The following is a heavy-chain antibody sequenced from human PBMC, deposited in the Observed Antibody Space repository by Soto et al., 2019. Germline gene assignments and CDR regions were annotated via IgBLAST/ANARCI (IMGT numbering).Heavy chain of an antibody. Sequence: SDTLSLICTVSGGSISSSSYYWGWIRQPPGKGLEWIGSIYYSGSTYYNPSLKSRVTISVDTSKNQFSLKLSSVTAADTAVYYCARHYDFWSGSDNWFDPWGQGTLVTVSS. D-gene: IGHD3-3*01. CDR2: IYYSGST. CDR3: ARHYDFWSGSDNWFDP. J-gene: IGHJ5*02. CDR1: GGSISSSSYY. V-gene: IGHV4-39*01.